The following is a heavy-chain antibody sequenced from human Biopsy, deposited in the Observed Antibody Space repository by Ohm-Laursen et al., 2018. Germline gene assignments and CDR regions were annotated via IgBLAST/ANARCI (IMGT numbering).Heavy chain of an antibody. CDR2: INPNSGVT. CDR1: GYTFTGYY. D-gene: IGHD3-10*01. J-gene: IGHJ4*02. V-gene: IGHV1-2*02. CDR3: ARDPRYGYGSYFDY. Sequence: SVKVSCKVSGYTFTGYYMHWVRQAPGQGLEWMGWINPNSGVTNYAQRFQGRVTMTRDTSISTAYMELSRLRSDDTAVYYCARDPRYGYGSYFDYWGQGTLVAVSS.